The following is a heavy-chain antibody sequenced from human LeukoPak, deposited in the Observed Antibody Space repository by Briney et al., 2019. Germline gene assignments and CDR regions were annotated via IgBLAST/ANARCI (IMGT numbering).Heavy chain of an antibody. CDR3: ATAKEALSSSWYLSVDY. D-gene: IGHD6-13*01. J-gene: IGHJ4*02. V-gene: IGHV3-30*03. Sequence: GRSLRLSCAASGFTFSTYAMHWVRQAPGKGLEWVTVISYDGSYKYYADSVKGRFTISRDNSKNALYLQMNSLRAEDTAVYYCATAKEALSSSWYLSVDYWGQGTLVTVSS. CDR2: ISYDGSYK. CDR1: GFTFSTYA.